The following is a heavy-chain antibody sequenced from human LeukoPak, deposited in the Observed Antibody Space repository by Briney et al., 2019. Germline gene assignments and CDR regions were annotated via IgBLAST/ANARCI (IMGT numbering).Heavy chain of an antibody. D-gene: IGHD4/OR15-4a*01. J-gene: IGHJ4*02. CDR1: GGSFSSSP. Sequence: PSETLSLTCAVYGGSFSSSPWTSIRQPPGKGLEWIGQIIHSGSTKYNPSINGRVTMSVDTSKNPFSLKPTSVTAADTAVYYCARGAPGYWGQGTLVTVSS. CDR3: ARGAPGY. V-gene: IGHV4-34*12. CDR2: IIHSGST.